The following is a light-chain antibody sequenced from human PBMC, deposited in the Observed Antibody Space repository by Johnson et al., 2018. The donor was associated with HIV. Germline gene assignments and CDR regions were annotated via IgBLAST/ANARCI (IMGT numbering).Light chain of an antibody. CDR2: ENN. J-gene: IGLJ1*01. Sequence: QSALTQPPSVSAAPGQKVTISCSGSSSNIGNNYVSWYQQLPGTAPTLLIYENNKRPSGIPDRFSGSKSGTSATLGITGLQTGDEADYSCGTWASSRRLLDVFGTGTKVTVL. CDR1: SSNIGNNY. V-gene: IGLV1-51*02. CDR3: GTWASSRRLLDV.